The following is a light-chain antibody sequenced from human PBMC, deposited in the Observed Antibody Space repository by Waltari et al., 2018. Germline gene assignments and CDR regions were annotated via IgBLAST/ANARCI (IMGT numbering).Light chain of an antibody. J-gene: IGLJ3*02. CDR3: ASYNPGSTLV. CDR1: SSDVGRYNY. V-gene: IGLV2-14*01. CDR2: DVT. Sequence: QSALTQPASVSGSPGQSITISCTVSSSDVGRYNYVSWYQQFPDRARKLIIYDVTNRPSGVSNRFSGSKSANTASLTISGLQPEDEAEYYCASYNPGSTLVFGGGTKLTVL.